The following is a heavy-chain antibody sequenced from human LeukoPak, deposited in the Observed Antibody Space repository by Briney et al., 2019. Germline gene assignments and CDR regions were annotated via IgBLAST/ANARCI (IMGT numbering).Heavy chain of an antibody. CDR2: ISYSGST. V-gene: IGHV4-59*01. D-gene: IGHD2-2*01. J-gene: IGHJ4*02. CDR1: GCSISSNY. Sequence: PSETLSLTCTGYGCSISSNYWSWIRQPPGKGLEWIGYISYSGSTSYNPSLKSRVTITLDTSKNQFSLKLSSVTAADTAVYYCAREGYGSNIYYKADYWGQGTLVTVSS. CDR3: AREGYGSNIYYKADY.